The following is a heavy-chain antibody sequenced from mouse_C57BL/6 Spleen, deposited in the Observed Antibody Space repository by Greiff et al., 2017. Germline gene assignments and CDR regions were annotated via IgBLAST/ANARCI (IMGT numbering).Heavy chain of an antibody. V-gene: IGHV1-26*01. J-gene: IGHJ4*01. CDR3: ARSAGFLRYAMDD. CDR2: INPNNGGT. Sequence: EVQLQQSGPELVKPGASVKISCKASGYTFTDYYMNWVKQSHGKSLEWIGDINPNNGGTSYNQKFKGKATLTVDKSSSTAYMELRSLTSEDSAVYYCARSAGFLRYAMDDWGQGTSVTVSS. CDR1: GYTFTDYY. D-gene: IGHD6-1*01.